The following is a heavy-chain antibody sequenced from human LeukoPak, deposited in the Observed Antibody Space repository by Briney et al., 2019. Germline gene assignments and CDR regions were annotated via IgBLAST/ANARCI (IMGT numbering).Heavy chain of an antibody. CDR1: GFTFDDYG. V-gene: IGHV3-20*04. Sequence: GGSLRLSCAASGFTFDDYGMSWVRQAPGKGLEWVSGINWNGGSTGYADSVKGRFTISRDNAKNSLYLQMNSLRAEDTALYYCARGERTTGYYYYYYMDVWGKGTTVTVSS. J-gene: IGHJ6*03. D-gene: IGHD1-1*01. CDR2: INWNGGST. CDR3: ARGERTTGYYYYYYMDV.